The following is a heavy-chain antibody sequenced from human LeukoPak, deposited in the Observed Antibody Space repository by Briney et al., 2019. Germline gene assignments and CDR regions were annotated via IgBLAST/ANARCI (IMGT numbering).Heavy chain of an antibody. CDR1: GFTFSSYA. V-gene: IGHV3-23*01. Sequence: PGGSLRLSCAASGFTFSSYAMSWVRQAPGKGLEWVSAISGSGGSTYYADSVKGRFTISRDNAKNTLYLQVNSLRAEDTAVYYWAKAAQQWLVANWFDPWGQGALVTVSS. CDR2: ISGSGGST. J-gene: IGHJ5*02. CDR3: AKAAQQWLVANWFDP. D-gene: IGHD6-19*01.